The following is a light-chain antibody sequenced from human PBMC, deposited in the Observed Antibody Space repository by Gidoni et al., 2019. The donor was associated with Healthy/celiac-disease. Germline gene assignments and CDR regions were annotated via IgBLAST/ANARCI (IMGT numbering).Light chain of an antibody. Sequence: QSVLTQPPSVSGAPGRRVTISCTGSSSNIGAGYDVHWYQQLPGTAPKLLIYGNSNRPSGVPDRFSGSKSGTSASLAITGLQAEDEADYYCQSYDSSRFGGGTKLTVL. CDR1: SSNIGAGYD. V-gene: IGLV1-40*01. CDR3: QSYDSSR. CDR2: GNS. J-gene: IGLJ2*01.